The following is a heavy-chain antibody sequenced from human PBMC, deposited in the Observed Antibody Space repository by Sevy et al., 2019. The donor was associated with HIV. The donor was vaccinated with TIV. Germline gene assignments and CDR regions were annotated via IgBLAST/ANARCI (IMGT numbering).Heavy chain of an antibody. Sequence: GGSLRLSCAATGFTISNYAMHWVRQTPGKGLEWVAIIWSDGRFENHGDSVKGRFTISRDNSKNTLYLQMNNVRVEDTAVYYCARGGYYYDNAAYYALDSWGQGTLVTVSS. CDR1: GFTISNYA. CDR3: ARGGYYYDNAAYYALDS. D-gene: IGHD3-22*01. CDR2: IWSDGRFE. V-gene: IGHV3-33*01. J-gene: IGHJ4*02.